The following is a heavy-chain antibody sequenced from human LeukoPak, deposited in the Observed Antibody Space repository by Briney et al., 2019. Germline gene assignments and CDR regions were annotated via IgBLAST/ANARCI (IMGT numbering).Heavy chain of an antibody. D-gene: IGHD6-13*01. CDR3: AKVYYSSSYDYWYFDL. J-gene: IGHJ2*01. Sequence: SETLSLTCTVSGGSISSYYWSWIRQPAGKGLEWIGRIYTSGSTNYNPSLKSRVTISVDTSKNQFSLKLSSVTAADTAVYYCAKVYYSSSYDYWYFDLWGRGTLVTVSS. CDR1: GGSISSYY. V-gene: IGHV4-4*07. CDR2: IYTSGST.